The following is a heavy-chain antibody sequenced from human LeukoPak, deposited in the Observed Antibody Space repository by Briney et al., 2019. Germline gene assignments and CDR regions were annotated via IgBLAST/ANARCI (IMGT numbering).Heavy chain of an antibody. CDR3: ARTVDTVMVTFDY. CDR1: GFTFSSYW. D-gene: IGHD5-18*01. Sequence: PGGSLRLSCAASGFTFSSYWMSWVRQAPGKGLEWVASIKQDGSEKYYVDSVKGRFTISRDNAKNSLNLQMNSLRAEDTAVYYCARTVDTVMVTFDYWGQGTRVIVSS. CDR2: IKQDGSEK. J-gene: IGHJ4*02. V-gene: IGHV3-7*03.